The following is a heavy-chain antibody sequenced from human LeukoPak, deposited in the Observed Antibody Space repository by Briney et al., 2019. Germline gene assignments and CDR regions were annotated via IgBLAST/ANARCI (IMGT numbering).Heavy chain of an antibody. J-gene: IGHJ6*04. CDR3: AELGITMIGGV. V-gene: IGHV3-48*03. CDR2: ISSSGSTM. Sequence: GGSLRLSCEASGLSFSNYAMAWVRQAPGKGLEWVSYISSSGSTMYYADSVKGRFTISRDNAKNSLSLQMNSLRAEDTAVYYCAELGITMIGGVWGKGTTVTISS. CDR1: GLSFSNYA. D-gene: IGHD3-10*02.